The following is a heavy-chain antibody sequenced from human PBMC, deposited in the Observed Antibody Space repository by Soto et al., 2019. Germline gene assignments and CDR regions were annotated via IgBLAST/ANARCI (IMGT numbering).Heavy chain of an antibody. V-gene: IGHV1-69*08. CDR2: IIPILGIA. J-gene: IGHJ4*02. Sequence: QVQLVQSGAEVKKPGSSVKVSCKASGGTFSSYTISWVRQAPGQGLEWMGRIIPILGIANYAQKFQGRVTITADKSTSTAYMELSSLRSEDTAVYYCARDAPDALIHVLRYTYWGQGTLVTVSS. D-gene: IGHD3-9*01. CDR3: ARDAPDALIHVLRYTY. CDR1: GGTFSSYT.